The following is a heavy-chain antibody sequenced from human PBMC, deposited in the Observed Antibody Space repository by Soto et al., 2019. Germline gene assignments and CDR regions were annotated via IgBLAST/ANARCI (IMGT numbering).Heavy chain of an antibody. CDR2: ISGGTSST. CDR1: GFTFSSYA. D-gene: IGHD6-13*01. J-gene: IGHJ4*02. CDR3: AKERWAAAGTPTLDY. Sequence: EVQLLESGGGLVQPGGPLRLSCAASGFTFSSYAMSWVRQAPGKGLEWASAISGGTSSTYYADSVKGRFTISRDNSKNTLYLQMNSLRAEDTAVYYCAKERWAAAGTPTLDYWGQGTLVTVSS. V-gene: IGHV3-23*01.